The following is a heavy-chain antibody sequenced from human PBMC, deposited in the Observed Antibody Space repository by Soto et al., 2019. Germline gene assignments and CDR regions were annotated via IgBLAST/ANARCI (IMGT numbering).Heavy chain of an antibody. CDR2: INAGNGNT. CDR1: GYAFTSYA. Sequence: GPSVKVSCKASGYAFTSYAMHWVRQATGQRLEWMGWINAGNGNTKYSQKFQGRVTITRDTSASTAYMELSSLRSEDTAVYYCARDYYDSSAYYYYFDYWGQGTLVTVSS. V-gene: IGHV1-3*01. J-gene: IGHJ4*02. D-gene: IGHD3-22*01. CDR3: ARDYYDSSAYYYYFDY.